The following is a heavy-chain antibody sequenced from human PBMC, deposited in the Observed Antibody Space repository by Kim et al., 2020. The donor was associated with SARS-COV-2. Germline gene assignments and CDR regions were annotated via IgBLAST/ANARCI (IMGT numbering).Heavy chain of an antibody. V-gene: IGHV3-23*01. Sequence: AASLKGRFTTSRDNSKSALYVQMNSLGAEDTAVYYCAKEDWFDPWGQGTLVTVSS. J-gene: IGHJ5*02. CDR3: AKEDWFDP.